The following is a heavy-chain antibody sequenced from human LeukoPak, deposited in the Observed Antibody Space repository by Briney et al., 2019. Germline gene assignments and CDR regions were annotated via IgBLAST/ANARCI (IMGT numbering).Heavy chain of an antibody. Sequence: GGSLRLSCAASGFTFDDYAMHWVRQAPGRGLEWVSGISRNSGSIGYADSVKGRFTISRDNAKNSLYLQMNSLKAEDTAVYYCARTQTMTTVTAYDYWGQGTLVTVSS. CDR3: ARTQTMTTVTAYDY. V-gene: IGHV3-9*01. J-gene: IGHJ4*02. CDR2: ISRNSGSI. CDR1: GFTFDDYA. D-gene: IGHD4-17*01.